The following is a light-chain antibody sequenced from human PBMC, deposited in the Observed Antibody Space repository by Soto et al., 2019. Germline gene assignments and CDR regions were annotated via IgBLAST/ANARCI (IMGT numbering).Light chain of an antibody. V-gene: IGKV1-6*01. CDR1: QDIRSD. CDR3: LQNNNYPLT. CDR2: AAS. J-gene: IGKJ4*01. Sequence: AIQMTQPPSSLSASVGDRVTVTCRASQDIRSDVGWYHQKPGQAPKVLMYAASRLHSGVPSRFSGSGSGTDFVLTISSLQPEDVATYYCLQNNNYPLTFGGGTKVDIK.